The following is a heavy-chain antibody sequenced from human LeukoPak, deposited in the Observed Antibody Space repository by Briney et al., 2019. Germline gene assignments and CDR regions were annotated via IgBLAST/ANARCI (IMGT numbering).Heavy chain of an antibody. J-gene: IGHJ6*03. CDR3: AKSSRRYFDFRLRGYYYYYYMDV. D-gene: IGHD3-9*01. Sequence: PGGSLRLSCEASGFTFTSYAMSWVRQAPGKGLEWVSAISGSGENTYYADSVKGRFTISRDNSKNTLYLQMNSLRAEDTAVYYCAKSSRRYFDFRLRGYYYYYYMDVWGKGTTVTVSS. V-gene: IGHV3-23*01. CDR2: ISGSGENT. CDR1: GFTFTSYA.